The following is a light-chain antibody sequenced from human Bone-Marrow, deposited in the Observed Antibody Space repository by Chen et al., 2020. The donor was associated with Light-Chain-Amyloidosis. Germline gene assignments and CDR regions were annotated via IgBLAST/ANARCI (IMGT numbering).Light chain of an antibody. Sequence: QAALTQPRSVSGSPGQSVSISCTGTSSDVGGYDFVSWYQKHPVKAPKLMIYEVSKRPSGVPDRFSGSKSGNTASLTISGLQTDDEADYYCCSYAGSYSLYVFGSGTKVTVL. V-gene: IGLV2-11*01. CDR2: EVS. J-gene: IGLJ1*01. CDR1: SSDVGGYDF. CDR3: CSYAGSYSLYV.